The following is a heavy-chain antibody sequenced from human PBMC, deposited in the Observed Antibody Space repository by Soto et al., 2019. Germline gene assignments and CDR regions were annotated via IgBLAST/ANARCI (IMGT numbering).Heavy chain of an antibody. Sequence: PGGSLRLSCAASGFMFSSYGMYWVRQAPGKGLEWVAVIWYDGSNKYYADSVKGRFTISADKSISTAYLQWSSLKASDTAMYYCARCGPSSHDYSNRYYGMDVWGQGTTVTVSS. CDR2: IWYDGSNK. CDR1: GFMFSSYG. V-gene: IGHV3-33*01. D-gene: IGHD4-4*01. CDR3: ARCGPSSHDYSNRYYGMDV. J-gene: IGHJ6*02.